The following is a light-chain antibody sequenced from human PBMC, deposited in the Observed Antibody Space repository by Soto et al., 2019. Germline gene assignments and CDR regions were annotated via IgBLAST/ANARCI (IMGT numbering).Light chain of an antibody. CDR3: QKYGSSPRT. V-gene: IGKV3-20*01. J-gene: IGKJ1*01. Sequence: EIVLTQSPGTLSLSPGERATLSCRASQSVSSSYLAWYQQKPGQAPRLLIYGASSRATGIPDRFSGSGSGTDFTLTISRLEPADFAVYYCQKYGSSPRTFGQEPKVDIK. CDR1: QSVSSSY. CDR2: GAS.